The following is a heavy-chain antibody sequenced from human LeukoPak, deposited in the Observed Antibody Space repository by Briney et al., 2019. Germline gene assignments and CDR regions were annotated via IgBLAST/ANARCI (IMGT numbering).Heavy chain of an antibody. CDR2: INHSGST. CDR1: GGSFSGYY. V-gene: IGHV4-34*01. J-gene: IGHJ5*02. D-gene: IGHD3-10*01. CDR3: ARRSITMVRGAWFDP. Sequence: SETLSLTCAVYGGSFSGYYWGWIRQPPGKGLEWLGEINHSGSTNYNPSLKSRVTISVDTSKNQFSLKLSSVTAADTAVYYCARRSITMVRGAWFDPWGQGTLVTVSS.